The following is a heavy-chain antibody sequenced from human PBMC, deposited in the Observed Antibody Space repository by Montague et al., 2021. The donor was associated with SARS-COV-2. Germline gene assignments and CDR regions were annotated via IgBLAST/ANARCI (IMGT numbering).Heavy chain of an antibody. CDR2: ISYDGSNK. V-gene: IGHV3-30*04. CDR1: GFTFSDYA. J-gene: IGHJ4*01. CDR3: ASDLSIYDSSAYYFQLDY. D-gene: IGHD3-22*01. Sequence: SLRLSCAASGFTFSDYAMHWVRQAPGKGLEWVAVISYDGSNKYYADSVKGRFTISRDNSKNTLYLQMNSLRAEDTAVYYCASDLSIYDSSAYYFQLDYWGLGTLVTVSS.